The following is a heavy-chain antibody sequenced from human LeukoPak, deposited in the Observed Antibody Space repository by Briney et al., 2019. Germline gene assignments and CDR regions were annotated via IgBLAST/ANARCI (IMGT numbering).Heavy chain of an antibody. J-gene: IGHJ4*02. D-gene: IGHD2/OR15-2a*01. CDR1: GFTVSSNY. V-gene: IGHV3-53*01. CDR3: AKDRAYCSSSTCLDQDF. CDR2: IYSGGST. Sequence: PGGSLRLSCAASGFTVSSNYMSWVRQAPGKGLEWVSVIYSGGSTYYADSVKGRFTISRDNSKNTLYLQMNSLRDEDTAVYYCAKDRAYCSSSTCLDQDFWGQGTLVTVSS.